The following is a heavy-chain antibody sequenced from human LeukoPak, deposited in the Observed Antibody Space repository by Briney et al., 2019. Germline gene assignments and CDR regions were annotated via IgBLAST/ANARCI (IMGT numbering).Heavy chain of an antibody. Sequence: AGGSLRLSCAASGFTFSSYAMSWVRQAPGKGLEWVSAISDSGGSTYYADSVKGRFTISRDNSKNTLYLQMNSLRAEDTAVYYCARDSPSIAAAALDYWGQGTLVTVSS. CDR1: GFTFSSYA. V-gene: IGHV3-23*01. J-gene: IGHJ4*02. CDR2: ISDSGGST. CDR3: ARDSPSIAAAALDY. D-gene: IGHD6-13*01.